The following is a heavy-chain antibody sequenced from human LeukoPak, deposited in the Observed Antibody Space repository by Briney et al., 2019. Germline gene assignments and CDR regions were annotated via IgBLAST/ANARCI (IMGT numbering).Heavy chain of an antibody. J-gene: IGHJ4*02. D-gene: IGHD1-7*01. Sequence: SETLSLTCTVSGGSISSYYWGWIRQPPGKGLEWIGYIYDSGSTDYNPSLKSRVTISVDTSKNQFSLKVNSVTAADSAVYYCARRIRTSLIFDYWGQGTLVTVPS. CDR1: GGSISSYY. CDR3: ARRIRTSLIFDY. V-gene: IGHV4-59*08. CDR2: IYDSGST.